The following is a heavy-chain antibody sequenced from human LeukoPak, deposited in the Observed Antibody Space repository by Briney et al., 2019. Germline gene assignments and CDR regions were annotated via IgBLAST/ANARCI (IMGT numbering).Heavy chain of an antibody. CDR2: ISSGGGTT. D-gene: IGHD5-18*01. V-gene: IGHV3-23*01. CDR3: AKTYVDTTFFDF. J-gene: IGHJ4*02. Sequence: GGSLRLSCAASGFTFSNYAMNWVRQAPGKGLEWVSAISSGGGTTYYADSVRGRFTISRDNSKNTLYLPRNSLRAEDTAMYYCAKTYVDTTFFDFWGQGTLVTVSS. CDR1: GFTFSNYA.